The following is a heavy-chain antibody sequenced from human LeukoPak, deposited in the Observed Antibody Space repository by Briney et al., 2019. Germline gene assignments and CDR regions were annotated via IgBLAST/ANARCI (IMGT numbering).Heavy chain of an antibody. CDR3: ARDLDSLLGYCSGGSCYSWFDP. J-gene: IGHJ5*02. CDR2: ISAYNGNT. Sequence: ASVKVSCKASGYTFTSYGISWVRQAPGQGLEWMGWISAYNGNTNYAQNLQGRVTMTTDTSTSTAYMDLSRLRSDDTAVYYCARDLDSLLGYCSGGSCYSWFDPWGQGTLVTVSS. CDR1: GYTFTSYG. D-gene: IGHD2-15*01. V-gene: IGHV1-18*01.